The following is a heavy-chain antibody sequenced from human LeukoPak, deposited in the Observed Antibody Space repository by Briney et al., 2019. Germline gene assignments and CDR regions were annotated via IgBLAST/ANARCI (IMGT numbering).Heavy chain of an antibody. D-gene: IGHD6-13*01. CDR1: GFTFSSYG. CDR2: LWYDGNNR. CDR3: ARESAAGTCDY. Sequence: GGSLRLSCAASGFTFSSYGMHWVRQAPGKGLEWVAVLWYDGNNRYYADSVKGRFTISRDNSKNTLYLQMNSLRAEDTAVYYCARESAAGTCDYWGQGTLVTVSS. V-gene: IGHV3-33*01. J-gene: IGHJ4*02.